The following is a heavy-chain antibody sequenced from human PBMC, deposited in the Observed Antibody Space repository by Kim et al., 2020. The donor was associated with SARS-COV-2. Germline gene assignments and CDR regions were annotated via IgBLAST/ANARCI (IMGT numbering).Heavy chain of an antibody. CDR3: ASRIAAAETGRVNGAKPYYYYYGMDV. D-gene: IGHD6-13*01. CDR1: GYSFTSYW. Sequence: GESLKISCKGSGYSFTSYWIGWVRQMPGKGLEWMGIIYPGDSDTRYSPSFQGQVTISADKSISTAYLQWSSLKASDTAMYYCASRIAAAETGRVNGAKPYYYYYGMDVWGQGTTVTVSS. V-gene: IGHV5-51*01. J-gene: IGHJ6*02. CDR2: IYPGDSDT.